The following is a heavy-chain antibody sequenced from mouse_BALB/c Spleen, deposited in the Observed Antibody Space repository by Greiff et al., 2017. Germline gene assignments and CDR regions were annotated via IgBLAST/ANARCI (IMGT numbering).Heavy chain of an antibody. CDR1: GFTFSSYA. CDR3: ARTWRYDPGNAMDD. Sequence: EVMLVESGGGLVKPGGSLKLSCAASGFTFSSYAMSWVRQTPEKRLEWVASISSGGSTYYPDSVKGRFTISRDNARNILYLQMSSLRSEDTAMYYCARTWRYDPGNAMDDWGQGTSVTVSS. D-gene: IGHD2-3*01. J-gene: IGHJ4*01. CDR2: ISSGGST. V-gene: IGHV5-6-5*01.